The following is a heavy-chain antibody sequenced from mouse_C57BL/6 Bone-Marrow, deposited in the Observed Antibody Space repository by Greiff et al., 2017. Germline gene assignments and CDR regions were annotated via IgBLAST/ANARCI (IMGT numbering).Heavy chain of an antibody. J-gene: IGHJ2*01. CDR2: ISSGGSYT. Sequence: EVKLQESGGDLVKPGGSLKLSCAASGFTFSSYGMSWVRQTPDKRLEWVATISSGGSYTYYPDSVQGRFTISRDNAKNTLYLQMSSLKSEDTAMYYCARDSSPVYFDYWGQGTTLTVSS. D-gene: IGHD1-1*01. CDR1: GFTFSSYG. V-gene: IGHV5-6*01. CDR3: ARDSSPVYFDY.